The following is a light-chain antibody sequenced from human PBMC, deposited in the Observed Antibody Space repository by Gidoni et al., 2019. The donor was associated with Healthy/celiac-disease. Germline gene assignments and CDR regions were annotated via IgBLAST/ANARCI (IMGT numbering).Light chain of an antibody. J-gene: IGKJ2*03. CDR2: GAS. CDR3: QQYGSSPLYS. CDR1: QSVSSSY. Sequence: EIVLTQSPGTLSLSPGDRATLSCRASQSVSSSYLAWYQQKPGQAPRLLIYGASSRATCIPDRVSGSGSGTDFTLIISRLEPEDFAVYYCQQYGSSPLYSFGQGTKLEIK. V-gene: IGKV3-20*01.